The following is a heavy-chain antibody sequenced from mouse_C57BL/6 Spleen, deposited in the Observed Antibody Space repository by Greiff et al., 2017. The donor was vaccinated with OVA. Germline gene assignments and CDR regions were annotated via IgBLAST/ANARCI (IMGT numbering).Heavy chain of an antibody. CDR2: INPGSGGT. CDR3: ARRPGSSYAMDY. D-gene: IGHD1-1*01. CDR1: GYAFTNYL. V-gene: IGHV1-54*01. Sequence: VHLQQSGAELVRPGTSVKVSCKASGYAFTNYLIEWVKQRPGQGLEWIGVINPGSGGTNYNEKFKGKATLTADKSSSTAYMQLSSLTSEDSAVYFCARRPGSSYAMDYWGQGTSVTVSS. J-gene: IGHJ4*01.